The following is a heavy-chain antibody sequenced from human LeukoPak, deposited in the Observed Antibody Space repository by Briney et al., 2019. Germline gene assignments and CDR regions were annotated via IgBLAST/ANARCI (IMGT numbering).Heavy chain of an antibody. J-gene: IGHJ3*02. Sequence: GGSLRLSCAASEFTFTNYWMTWVRQAQGKGLEWVANIKQDGSEIYYVDSVKGRFTTSRDNAKNSLYLQLNILRAEDTAVYYCARVGSEWYRGAFDIWGQGTMVTVSS. V-gene: IGHV3-7*01. CDR3: ARVGSEWYRGAFDI. CDR2: IKQDGSEI. CDR1: EFTFTNYW. D-gene: IGHD6-19*01.